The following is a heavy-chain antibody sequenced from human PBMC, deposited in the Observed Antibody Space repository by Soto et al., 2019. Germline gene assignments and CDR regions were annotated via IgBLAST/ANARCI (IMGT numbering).Heavy chain of an antibody. Sequence: EVQLVESGGGLVQPGRSLRLSCAASGFTFDDYAMHWVRQAPGKGLEWVSGISWNSGTIGYTDSVKGRFTISRDNAKNSLYLQMNSLRAEDTALYYCAKDGYSSTWYWFDPWGQGTLVTVSS. CDR1: GFTFDDYA. V-gene: IGHV3-9*01. J-gene: IGHJ5*02. CDR3: AKDGYSSTWYWFDP. CDR2: ISWNSGTI. D-gene: IGHD6-13*01.